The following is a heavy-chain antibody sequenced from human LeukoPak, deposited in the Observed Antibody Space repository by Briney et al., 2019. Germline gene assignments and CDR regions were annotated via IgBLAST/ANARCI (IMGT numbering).Heavy chain of an antibody. CDR2: IIPIFGIA. Sequence: ASVKVSCKASGGTFSSYAISWVRQAPGQGLEWMGRIIPIFGIANYAQKFQGRVTITTDESTSTAYMELSSLRSEDTAVYYCARGPGIVGARDSDYWGQGTLVTVSS. J-gene: IGHJ4*02. D-gene: IGHD1-26*01. CDR1: GGTFSSYA. CDR3: ARGPGIVGARDSDY. V-gene: IGHV1-69*05.